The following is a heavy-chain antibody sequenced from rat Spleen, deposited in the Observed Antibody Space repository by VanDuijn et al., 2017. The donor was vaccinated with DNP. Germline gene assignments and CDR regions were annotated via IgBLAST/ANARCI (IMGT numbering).Heavy chain of an antibody. V-gene: IGHV5S10*01. CDR2: IINDGKRT. D-gene: IGHD1-10*01. J-gene: IGHJ3*01. CDR3: ASLNNYNWFAY. Sequence: EVQLVESGGGLVQPGGSMKLSCAASGFIFSDYNMAWVRQAPKKGLEWVATIINDGKRTYYRDSVKGRFTISRDNAKSTLYLQMDSLRSEDTATYYCASLNNYNWFAYWGQGTLVTVSS. CDR1: GFIFSDYN.